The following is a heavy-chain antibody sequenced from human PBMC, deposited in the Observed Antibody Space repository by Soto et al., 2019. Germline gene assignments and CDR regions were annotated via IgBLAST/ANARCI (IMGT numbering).Heavy chain of an antibody. CDR1: GFTFSSYW. D-gene: IGHD6-6*01. J-gene: IGHJ6*03. CDR3: ARDFGIAARPHYYYYMDV. V-gene: IGHV3-7*01. CDR2: IKQDGSEK. Sequence: GGSLRLSCAASGFTFSSYWMSWVRQAPGKGLEWVANIKQDGSEKYYVDSVKGRFTISGDNAKNSLYLQMNSLRAEDTAVYYCARDFGIAARPHYYYYMDVWGKGTTVTVSS.